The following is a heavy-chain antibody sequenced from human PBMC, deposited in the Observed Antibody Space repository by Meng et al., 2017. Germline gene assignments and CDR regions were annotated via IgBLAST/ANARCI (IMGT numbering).Heavy chain of an antibody. CDR3: AHSVATTGAFDI. CDR2: IYWNDDK. V-gene: IGHV2-5*08. D-gene: IGHD1-1*01. CDR1: GFSLSTSGMC. Sequence: SGPTLVKPTQTLTLTCTFSGFSLSTSGMCVSWVRQPPGKALEWLALIYWNDDKRYSPSLKSRLTITKDTSKNQVVLTMTNMDPVDTATYYCAHSVATTGAFDIWGQGTMVTVSS. J-gene: IGHJ3*02.